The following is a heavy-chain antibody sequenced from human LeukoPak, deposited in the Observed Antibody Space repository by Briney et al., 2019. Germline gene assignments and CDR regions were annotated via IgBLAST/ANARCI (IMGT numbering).Heavy chain of an antibody. CDR1: GFTFSSYE. CDR3: TTAAGP. V-gene: IGHV3-15*01. J-gene: IGHJ5*02. Sequence: GGSLRLSCAASGFTFSSYEMNWVRQAPGKGLEWVGRIKSKTDGGTTDYAAPVKGRFTILRDDSKDTLFLQMNSLKIEDTAVYYCTTAAGPWGQGTLVTVSS. D-gene: IGHD6-19*01. CDR2: IKSKTDGGTT.